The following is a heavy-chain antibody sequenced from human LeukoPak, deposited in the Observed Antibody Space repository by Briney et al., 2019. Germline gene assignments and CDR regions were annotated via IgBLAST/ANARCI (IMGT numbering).Heavy chain of an antibody. CDR1: GFTFSSSW. CDR3: ARDGIAAAGIRGFYGY. V-gene: IGHV3-74*01. D-gene: IGHD6-13*01. Sequence: GGSLRLSCATSGFTFSSSWMHWVGQAPGKELVWVSRINSDGSYTSYADSVKGRFTISRDNAKNTQYLQMNSLRAEDTAVYYCARDGIAAAGIRGFYGYWGQGTLVTVSS. J-gene: IGHJ4*02. CDR2: INSDGSYT.